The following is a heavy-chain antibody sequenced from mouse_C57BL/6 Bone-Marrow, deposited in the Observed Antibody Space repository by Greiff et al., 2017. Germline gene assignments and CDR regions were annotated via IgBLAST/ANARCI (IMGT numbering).Heavy chain of an antibody. D-gene: IGHD1-1*01. CDR2: VSPYNGGT. CDR1: GFTFTDYY. J-gene: IGHJ1*03. V-gene: IGHV1-36*01. CDR3: ARRDVNYGGEYCDV. Sequence: EVQLQQSGPVLVKPGPSVKISCKASGFTFTDYYMHWVKQSHGKSLEWIGLVSPYNGGTSYNQKFKGKATLTVDTSSSTASMQLNSLTSEDSAVXYCARRDVNYGGEYCDVWGTGTTVTVSS.